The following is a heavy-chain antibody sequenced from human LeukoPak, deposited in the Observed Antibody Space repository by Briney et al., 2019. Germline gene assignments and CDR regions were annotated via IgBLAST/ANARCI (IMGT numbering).Heavy chain of an antibody. CDR3: ARGRGSSWVDY. CDR1: GGSISSSSYY. D-gene: IGHD6-13*01. Sequence: PSETLSLTCTVSGGSISSSSYYWGWIRQPPGKGLEWIGSIYYSGSTYYNPSLKSRVTISVDTSKNQFSLKLSSVTAADTAVYYCARGRGSSWVDYWGQGTLVTVSS. V-gene: IGHV4-39*07. J-gene: IGHJ4*02. CDR2: IYYSGST.